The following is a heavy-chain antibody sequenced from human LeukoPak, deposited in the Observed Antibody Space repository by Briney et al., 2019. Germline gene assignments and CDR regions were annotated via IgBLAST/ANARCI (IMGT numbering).Heavy chain of an antibody. V-gene: IGHV3-7*01. CDR2: INQDVSEI. J-gene: IGHJ6*03. CDR1: GFTLGNYW. D-gene: IGHD1-1*01. CDR3: ARDVVNRIRNDYYMDV. Sequence: GGSLRLSCAASGFTLGNYWMSWVRQAPGKGLEWVANINQDVSEINYLDSVRGRFTISRDNAKQSLNLQVNSLRAEDTGLYYCARDVVNRIRNDYYMDVWGKGTTVTVSS.